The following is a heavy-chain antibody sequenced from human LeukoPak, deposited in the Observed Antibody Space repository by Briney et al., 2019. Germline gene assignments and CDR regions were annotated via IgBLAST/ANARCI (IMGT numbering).Heavy chain of an antibody. V-gene: IGHV1-18*01. J-gene: IGHJ5*02. Sequence: GASVKVSCKASGYTFTSYGISWVRQAPGQGLEWMGWISAYNGNTKYAQKVLGRVTMTTDTSTSTAYMELRSLRSDDTAVYYCARGGLVVVVAATPSTAPGLLHWLDPWGQGILVSVSS. CDR1: GYTFTSYG. CDR3: ARGGLVVVVAATPSTAPGLLHWLDP. D-gene: IGHD2-15*01. CDR2: ISAYNGNT.